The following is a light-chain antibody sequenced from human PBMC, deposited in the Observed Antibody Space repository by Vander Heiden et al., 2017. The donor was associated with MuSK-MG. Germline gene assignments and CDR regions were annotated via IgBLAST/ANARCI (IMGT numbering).Light chain of an antibody. V-gene: IGKV1-39*01. J-gene: IGKJ4*01. CDR3: QQSYSTPLT. CDR2: AAS. CDR1: QSISSY. Sequence: DFQMTQSPSSLTAAVAVRVTITCRASQSISSYLNWYQQKPGKPPKLLIYAASSLQSGVPSRFSGSGSGTDFTLTISSLQPEDFATYYCQQSYSTPLTFGGGTKVEIK.